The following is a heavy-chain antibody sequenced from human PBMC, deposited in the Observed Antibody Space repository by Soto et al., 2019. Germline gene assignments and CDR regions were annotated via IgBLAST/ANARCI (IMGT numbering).Heavy chain of an antibody. Sequence: PGGSLRLSCAASGFTFSDVYMNWVRQAPGRGLEWVGCIKSKSHGGTTEYAAPVKGRFTISRDDSKNTLYLQMNSLRVEDTAFYYCARDPAWGSLDYWGLGTLVTVSS. CDR3: ARDPAWGSLDY. CDR1: GFTFSDVY. V-gene: IGHV3-15*07. D-gene: IGHD7-27*01. CDR2: IKSKSHGGTT. J-gene: IGHJ4*02.